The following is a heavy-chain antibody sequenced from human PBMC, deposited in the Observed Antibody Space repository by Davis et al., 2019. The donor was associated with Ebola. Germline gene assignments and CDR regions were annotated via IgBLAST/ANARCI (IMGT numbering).Heavy chain of an antibody. J-gene: IGHJ6*03. CDR3: ARQGGGEDYYYYMDV. V-gene: IGHV5-51*01. Sequence: GESLKISCKGSGYSFTSYWIGWVRQMPGKGLEWMGIIYPGDSDTRYSPSFKGQVTISADKSISTAYLQWSSLKASDTAMYYCARQGGGEDYYYYMDVWGKGTTVTVSS. D-gene: IGHD2-15*01. CDR1: GYSFTSYW. CDR2: IYPGDSDT.